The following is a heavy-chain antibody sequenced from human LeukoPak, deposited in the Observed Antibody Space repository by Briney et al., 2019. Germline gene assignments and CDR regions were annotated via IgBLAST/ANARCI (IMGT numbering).Heavy chain of an antibody. J-gene: IGHJ6*02. D-gene: IGHD5-12*01. CDR3: ARGEVATTYYYGMDV. CDR2: ISYDGSNK. CDR1: GLTFSSYA. V-gene: IGHV3-30-3*01. Sequence: GGSLRLSCAASGLTFSSYAMHWVRQAPGKGLEWVAVISYDGSNKYYADSVKGRFTISRDNAKNSLFLQMDSPRADDTAVYYCARGEVATTYYYGMDVWGQGTTVTVSS.